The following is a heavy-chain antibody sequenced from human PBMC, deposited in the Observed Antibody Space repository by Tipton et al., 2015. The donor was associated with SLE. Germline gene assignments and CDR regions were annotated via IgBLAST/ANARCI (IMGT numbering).Heavy chain of an antibody. D-gene: IGHD6-19*01. Sequence: SLRLSCAASGYTFSTSGMSWVRQAPGKGLEWVSAIYAGGTSYYGDSVKGRFTVSRDNSNYMMYLEMNRLRADDTAVYYCAKIFTWNFRGWKVRPAYYYGLDVWGQGTTVIVAS. J-gene: IGHJ6*02. CDR3: AKIFTWNFRGWKVRPAYYYGLDV. CDR2: IYAGGTS. CDR1: GYTFSTSG. V-gene: IGHV3-23*03.